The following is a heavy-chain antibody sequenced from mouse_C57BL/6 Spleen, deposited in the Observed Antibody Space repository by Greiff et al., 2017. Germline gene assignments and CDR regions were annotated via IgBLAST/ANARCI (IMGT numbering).Heavy chain of an antibody. D-gene: IGHD1-1*01. Sequence: EVKLVESGGDLVKPGGSLKLSCAASGFTFSSYGMSWVRQTPDKRLEWVATISSGGSYTYYPDSVKGRFTISRDNAKNTLYLQMSSLKSEDTAMYYCATYYGENYFDYWGQGTTLTVSS. CDR3: ATYYGENYFDY. CDR1: GFTFSSYG. J-gene: IGHJ2*01. V-gene: IGHV5-6*01. CDR2: ISSGGSYT.